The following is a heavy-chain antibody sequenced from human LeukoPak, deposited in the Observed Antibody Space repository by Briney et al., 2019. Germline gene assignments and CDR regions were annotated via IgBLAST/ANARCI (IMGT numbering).Heavy chain of an antibody. Sequence: SETLSLTCTISGGSISSGDYYWSWIRQPPGKGLEWIGYIYYSGSSFYNPSLKSRLTISVDTSKNHFSLNLSSVTAADTAVYYCARRNDPYYFDYWGQGTLVTVSS. V-gene: IGHV4-30-4*08. CDR1: GGSISSGDYY. J-gene: IGHJ4*02. D-gene: IGHD3-16*01. CDR2: IYYSGSS. CDR3: ARRNDPYYFDY.